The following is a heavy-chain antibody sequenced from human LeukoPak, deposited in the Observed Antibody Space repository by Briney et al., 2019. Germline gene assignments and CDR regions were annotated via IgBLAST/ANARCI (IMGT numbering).Heavy chain of an antibody. J-gene: IGHJ4*02. Sequence: SETLSLTCTVSGGSISSYYWSWLRQPPGKGLEWLGYIYYSGSTNYNPSLKSRVTISVDTSKNQFSLKLSSVTAADTAVYYCARGGSDYYGSGSYDYFDYWGQGTLVTVSS. CDR1: GGSISSYY. CDR2: IYYSGST. D-gene: IGHD3-10*01. CDR3: ARGGSDYYGSGSYDYFDY. V-gene: IGHV4-59*08.